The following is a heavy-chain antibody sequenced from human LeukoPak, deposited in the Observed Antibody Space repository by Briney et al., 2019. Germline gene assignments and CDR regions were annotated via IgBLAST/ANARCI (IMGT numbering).Heavy chain of an antibody. J-gene: IGHJ4*02. D-gene: IGHD6-13*01. CDR2: ISSSSSTI. CDR3: ARHRGPYSSSWIDY. CDR1: GFTFSSYS. V-gene: IGHV3-48*04. Sequence: GGSLRLSCAASGFTFSSYSMNWVRQAPGKGLEWVSYISSSSSTIYYADSVKGRFTISRDNAKNSLYLQMNSLRAEDTAVYYCARHRGPYSSSWIDYWGQGTLVTASS.